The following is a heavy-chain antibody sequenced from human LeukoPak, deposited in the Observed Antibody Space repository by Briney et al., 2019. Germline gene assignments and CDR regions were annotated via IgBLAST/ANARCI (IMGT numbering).Heavy chain of an antibody. D-gene: IGHD5-12*01. CDR1: GYTFTDYG. CDR2: VSAYNGNT. V-gene: IGHV1-18*01. Sequence: ASVKVSCKASGYTFTDYGISCVRQAPGQGLEWMGWVSAYNGNTKYAQKLQGRVTMTTDTSTSTAYMELRSLRSDDTAVYYCARSTWIKIGAFDYWGQGTLVTVSS. J-gene: IGHJ4*02. CDR3: ARSTWIKIGAFDY.